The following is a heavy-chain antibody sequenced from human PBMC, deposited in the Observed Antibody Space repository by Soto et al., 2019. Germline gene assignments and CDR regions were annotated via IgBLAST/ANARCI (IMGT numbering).Heavy chain of an antibody. V-gene: IGHV3-53*04. CDR3: ARVWGRRAAAGTEWGDAFEI. D-gene: IGHD6-13*01. CDR2: IYSGGST. CDR1: GFTVSSNY. J-gene: IGHJ3*02. Sequence: GGSLRLSCAASGFTVSSNYMSWVRQAPGKGLEWVSVIYSGGSTYYPDSVKGRFTISRHNSKNTLYLQMNSRRAEDTAVYYCARVWGRRAAAGTEWGDAFEIWGQGTMVTVSS.